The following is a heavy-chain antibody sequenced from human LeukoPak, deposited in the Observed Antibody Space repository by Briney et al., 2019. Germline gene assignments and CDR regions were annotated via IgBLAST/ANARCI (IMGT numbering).Heavy chain of an antibody. CDR3: AKLAHGWYDFTYFDY. J-gene: IGHJ4*02. Sequence: GGSLRLSCAASGFTFSSYAMSWLRQAPGKGLELVAAISGSGDNTHSADSVKGRFTISRDNSKNTLYLEMNSLRAEDTAIYYCAKLAHGWYDFTYFDYWGQGTLVTVSS. V-gene: IGHV3-23*01. CDR1: GFTFSSYA. D-gene: IGHD6-19*01. CDR2: ISGSGDNT.